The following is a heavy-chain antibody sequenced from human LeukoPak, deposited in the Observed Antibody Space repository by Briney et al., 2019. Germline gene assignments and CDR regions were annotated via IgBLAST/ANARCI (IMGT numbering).Heavy chain of an antibody. V-gene: IGHV1-8*01. CDR1: GYTFTSYD. CDR2: MNPNSGNT. D-gene: IGHD6-13*01. J-gene: IGHJ4*02. Sequence: GASVKVSCKASGYTFTSYDINWVRQATGQGLEWMGWMNPNSGNTGYAQKFQGRVTMTRNTSISTAYMELSSLRSEDTAVYYCARHSSSWYWSGYYFDYWGQGTLVTVSS. CDR3: ARHSSSWYWSGYYFDY.